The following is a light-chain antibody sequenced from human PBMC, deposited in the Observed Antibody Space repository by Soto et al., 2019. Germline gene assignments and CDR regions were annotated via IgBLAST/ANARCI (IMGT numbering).Light chain of an antibody. Sequence: QSVLTQPASLSVSPGQSITISCTGTSSDVGAYDYVSWYQQHPDKAPKLMIYEVSNRPSGVSSRFSGSKSVNTATLTISGLQAEDEADYYCSSYTSSSTRVFGTGTKVTVL. CDR1: SSDVGAYDY. V-gene: IGLV2-14*03. CDR3: SSYTSSSTRV. CDR2: EVS. J-gene: IGLJ1*01.